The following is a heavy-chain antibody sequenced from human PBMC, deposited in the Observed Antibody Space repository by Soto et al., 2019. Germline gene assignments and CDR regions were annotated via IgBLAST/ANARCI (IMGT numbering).Heavy chain of an antibody. CDR3: ARYTCSGYCPTNYYYGMDV. CDR2: IKQDGSEK. CDR1: GFTFSSYW. V-gene: IGHV3-7*01. J-gene: IGHJ6*02. Sequence: GGSLRLSCAASGFTFSSYWMSWVRQAPGKGLEWVANIKQDGSEKYYVDSVKGRFTISRDNAKNSLYLQMNSLRAEDTAVYYCARYTCSGYCPTNYYYGMDVWGQGTTVTV. D-gene: IGHD5-12*01.